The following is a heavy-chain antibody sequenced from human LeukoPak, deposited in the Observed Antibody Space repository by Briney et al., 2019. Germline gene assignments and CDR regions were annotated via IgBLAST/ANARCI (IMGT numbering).Heavy chain of an antibody. Sequence: PGGSLRLSCAASGFTFSSYAMDWVRQAPGKELESVSAITGSGGVTFYADSVKGRFTISRDNSKNTLFLQLNSLSAEDTALYYCAREDARAGLSFYIWGQGIMVTVSS. CDR3: AREDARAGLSFYI. CDR1: GFTFSSYA. CDR2: ITGSGGVT. J-gene: IGHJ3*02. D-gene: IGHD2-15*01. V-gene: IGHV3-23*01.